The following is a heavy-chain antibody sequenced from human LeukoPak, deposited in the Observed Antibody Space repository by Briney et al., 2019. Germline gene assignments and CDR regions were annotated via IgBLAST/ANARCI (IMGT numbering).Heavy chain of an antibody. V-gene: IGHV3-48*03. D-gene: IGHD1-14*01. Sequence: PGGSLRLSCAASGFTFSSYEVNWVRQAPGKGLEWVSYISSSGSTIYLADSVRGRFTISRDNAKNSLYLQMNSLRAEDTAVYYCARTSGASGYGMDVWGQGTTVTASS. CDR3: ARTSGASGYGMDV. CDR1: GFTFSSYE. J-gene: IGHJ6*02. CDR2: ISSSGSTI.